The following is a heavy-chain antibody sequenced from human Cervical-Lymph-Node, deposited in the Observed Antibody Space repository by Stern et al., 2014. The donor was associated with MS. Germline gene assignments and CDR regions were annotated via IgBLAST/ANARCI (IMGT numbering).Heavy chain of an antibody. J-gene: IGHJ4*02. CDR3: ARSLAGVFDY. CDR1: GFSLSTDGMR. Sequence: QITLKESGPALVNPTQALTLTCSFSGFSLSTDGMRVGWIRQPPGKALEWLAGIDWDDDKFYTPFLKTRLTISKDTSKNRVVLTVTNMDPVDTATYYCARSLAGVFDYWGQGALVTVSS. V-gene: IGHV2-70*04. CDR2: IDWDDDK.